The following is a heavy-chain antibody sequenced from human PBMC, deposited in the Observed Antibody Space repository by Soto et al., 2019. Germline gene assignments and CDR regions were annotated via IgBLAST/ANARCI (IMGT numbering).Heavy chain of an antibody. Sequence: SETLSLTCTVSGGSISSYYWSWIRQPPGKGLEWIGYIYYSGSTNYNPSLKSRVTISVDTSKNQFSLKLSSVTAADTAVYYCASGRERTLYYFDYWGQGTLVTVSS. V-gene: IGHV4-59*01. CDR1: GGSISSYY. CDR3: ASGRERTLYYFDY. CDR2: IYYSGST. J-gene: IGHJ4*02. D-gene: IGHD1-7*01.